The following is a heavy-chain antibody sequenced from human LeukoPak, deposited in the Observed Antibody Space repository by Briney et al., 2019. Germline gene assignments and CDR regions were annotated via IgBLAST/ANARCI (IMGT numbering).Heavy chain of an antibody. Sequence: GASVKVSCKAFGYTFTNYGITWVRQAPGQGLEWMGWISPYKGDRNYAQSLQGRVTMTTDTSTSTAYMEVRSLRSDDTAVYYCATEGGWQPTDYGDNVYWGQGTLVTVSS. J-gene: IGHJ4*02. CDR3: ATEGGWQPTDYGDNVY. V-gene: IGHV1-18*01. D-gene: IGHD4-17*01. CDR1: GYTFTNYG. CDR2: ISPYKGDR.